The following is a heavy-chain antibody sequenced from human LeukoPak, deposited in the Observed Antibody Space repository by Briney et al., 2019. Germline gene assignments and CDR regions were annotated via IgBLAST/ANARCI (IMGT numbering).Heavy chain of an antibody. V-gene: IGHV3-21*01. J-gene: IGHJ6*02. CDR1: GFTFSSYS. CDR3: ARASYYGSGSYPPEDYYYGMDV. CDR2: ISSSSSYI. Sequence: GGSLRLSCAASGFTFSSYSMNWVRQAPGKGLEWVSSISSSSSYIYYADSVKGRFTISRDNAKNSLYLQMNSLRAEDTAVYYCARASYYGSGSYPPEDYYYGMDVWGQGTTVTVSS. D-gene: IGHD3-10*01.